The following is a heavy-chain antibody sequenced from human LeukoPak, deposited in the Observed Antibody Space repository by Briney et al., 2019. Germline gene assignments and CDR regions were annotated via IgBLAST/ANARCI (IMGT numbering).Heavy chain of an antibody. CDR3: ARDSGSGWYQYFDY. D-gene: IGHD6-19*01. CDR1: GFTFSSYG. V-gene: IGHV3-33*01. CDR2: IWYDGSNK. J-gene: IGHJ4*02. Sequence: PGGSLRLSCAASGFTFSSYGMHWVRQAPGKGLEWVAVIWYDGSNKYYADSVKGRFTISRDNSKNTLYLQMNSLRAEDTAVYYCARDSGSGWYQYFDYWGQGTLVTVSP.